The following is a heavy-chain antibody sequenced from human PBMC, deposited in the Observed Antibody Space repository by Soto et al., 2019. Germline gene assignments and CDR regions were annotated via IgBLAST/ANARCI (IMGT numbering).Heavy chain of an antibody. Sequence: QVQLVQSGAEVKKPGSSVKVSCKASGGTFSSYAISWVRQAPGQGLEWMGGIILIFGTANYAQKFQGRVTITSAESTSTAYMELSSLRSEATAVYYCARHVTAAGYYYGMDVWGQGTTVTVSS. CDR3: ARHVTAAGYYYGMDV. CDR1: GGTFSSYA. J-gene: IGHJ6*02. D-gene: IGHD2-2*01. CDR2: IILIFGTA. V-gene: IGHV1-69*05.